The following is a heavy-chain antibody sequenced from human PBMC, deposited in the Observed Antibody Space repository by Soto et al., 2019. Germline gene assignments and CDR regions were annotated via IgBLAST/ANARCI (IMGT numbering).Heavy chain of an antibody. Sequence: PGGSLRLSCAASGFTFSSYSMNWVRQAPGKGLEWVSSISSSSSYIYYADSVKGRFTISRDNAKNSLYLQMNSLRAEDTAVYYCASSRSGSLYSFDYWGQGTLVTV. J-gene: IGHJ4*02. CDR2: ISSSSSYI. CDR1: GFTFSSYS. V-gene: IGHV3-21*01. D-gene: IGHD3-22*01. CDR3: ASSRSGSLYSFDY.